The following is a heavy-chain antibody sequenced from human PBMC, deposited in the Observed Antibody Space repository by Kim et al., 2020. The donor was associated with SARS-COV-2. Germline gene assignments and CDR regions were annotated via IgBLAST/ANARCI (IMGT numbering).Heavy chain of an antibody. CDR3: ARGHRVVGATHYDY. Sequence: GGSLRLSCAASGFTFSSYSMNWVRQAPGKGLEWVSYISSSSSTIYYADSVKGRFTISRDNAKNSLYLQMNSLRDEDTAVYYCARGHRVVGATHYDYWGQGTLVTVSS. V-gene: IGHV3-48*02. J-gene: IGHJ4*02. CDR1: GFTFSSYS. D-gene: IGHD1-26*01. CDR2: ISSSSSTI.